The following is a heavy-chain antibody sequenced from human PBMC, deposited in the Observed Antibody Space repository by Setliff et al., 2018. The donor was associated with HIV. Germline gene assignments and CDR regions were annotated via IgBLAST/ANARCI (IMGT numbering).Heavy chain of an antibody. CDR2: IYYSGST. J-gene: IGHJ4*02. D-gene: IGHD6-19*01. CDR3: ASTGCSSGWSFDY. V-gene: IGHV4-39*07. Sequence: SETLSLTCTVSGGSISSSSYYWGWIRQPPGKGLEWIGSIYYSGSTYYNPSLKSRVTISVDTSKNQFSLKLSSVTAADTAVYYCASTGCSSGWSFDYWGQGTLVTVSS. CDR1: GGSISSSSYY.